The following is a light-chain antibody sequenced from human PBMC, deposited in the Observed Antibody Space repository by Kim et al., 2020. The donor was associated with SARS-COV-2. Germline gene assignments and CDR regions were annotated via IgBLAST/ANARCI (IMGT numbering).Light chain of an antibody. CDR2: RNN. Sequence: QAGLTQPPSVSKGLRQTATLTCTGNSNNVGNEGAAWLQQHQGHPPKLLSYRNNDRPSGISERLSASRSGNTASLTITGLQPEDEADYYCSAWDSRLSAWVFGGGTKVTVL. J-gene: IGLJ3*02. CDR1: SNNVGNEG. V-gene: IGLV10-54*01. CDR3: SAWDSRLSAWV.